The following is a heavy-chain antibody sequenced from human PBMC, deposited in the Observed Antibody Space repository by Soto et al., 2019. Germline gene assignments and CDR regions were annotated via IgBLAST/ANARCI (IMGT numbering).Heavy chain of an antibody. D-gene: IGHD6-13*01. V-gene: IGHV4-39*01. J-gene: IGHJ4*02. Sequence: TRCIPCTVSGTSESNSAYDWGWIRQPPGKGLEWIWTISYRGSTFYKPSLKSQVTISVDTIKNQFSLKIDSLTVSDTSLYYCVTFDFSSTYYDHWGQGILVTVSS. CDR1: GTSESNSAYD. CDR3: VTFDFSSTYYDH. CDR2: ISYRGST.